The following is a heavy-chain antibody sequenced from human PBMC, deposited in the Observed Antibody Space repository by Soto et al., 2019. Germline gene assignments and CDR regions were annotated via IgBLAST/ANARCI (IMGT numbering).Heavy chain of an antibody. CDR1: GFTFNTYA. J-gene: IGHJ4*02. V-gene: IGHV3-23*01. D-gene: IGHD6-19*01. Sequence: GGSMGLSCAASGFTFNTYAMNWVRKAQGKGLEWVSGISGSGDSTYYADSVKGRFTVSRDNSKNTLYLQMNSLRAEDTAVLYCAKERSSGWSFDYWGQGTLVTVSS. CDR2: ISGSGDST. CDR3: AKERSSGWSFDY.